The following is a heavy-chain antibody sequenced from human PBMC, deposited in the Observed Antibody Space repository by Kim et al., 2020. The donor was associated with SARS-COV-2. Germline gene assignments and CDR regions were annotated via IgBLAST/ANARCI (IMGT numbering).Heavy chain of an antibody. CDR2: ISSSSSYL. CDR1: GFTFSSYS. J-gene: IGHJ4*02. Sequence: GGSLRLSCAASGFTFSSYSMNWVRQAPGKGLEWVSSISSSSSYLYYADSVKGRFTISRDNAKNSLYLQMNSLRAEDTAVYYCAGGRDGSYYGVWGQGTLVTVSS. V-gene: IGHV3-21*04. CDR3: AGGRDGSYYGV. D-gene: IGHD1-26*01.